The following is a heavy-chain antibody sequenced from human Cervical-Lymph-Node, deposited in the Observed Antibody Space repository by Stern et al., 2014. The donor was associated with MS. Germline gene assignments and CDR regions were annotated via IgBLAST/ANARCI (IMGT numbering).Heavy chain of an antibody. J-gene: IGHJ2*01. Sequence: EVQLVESGGDLVQPGGSLRLSCAASGFTVISNYMSWVRQAPGKGLEGVSVIYSGGSTYYADSVKGRFTISRDSSKNTLFLQMNSLRVEDTAFYYCARGGPGCYWYFDLWGRGTLVTVSS. CDR3: ARGGPGCYWYFDL. CDR1: GFTVISNY. D-gene: IGHD1-14*01. CDR2: IYSGGST. V-gene: IGHV3-66*02.